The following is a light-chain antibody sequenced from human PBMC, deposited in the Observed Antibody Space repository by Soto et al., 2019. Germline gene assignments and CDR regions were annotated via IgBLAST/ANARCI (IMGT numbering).Light chain of an antibody. CDR1: QDVSTN. CDR3: QHYNNWPPYS. CDR2: GAS. J-gene: IGKJ2*03. Sequence: TVMTRSPNTLSVSPGDSATLSCRARQDVSTNLAWFHQKPGQTPRLVLYGASNRATRIPARFSGSGSGRHFSLTISSLQSEDFGVYYCQHYNNWPPYSFGQGTKVEIK. V-gene: IGKV3-15*01.